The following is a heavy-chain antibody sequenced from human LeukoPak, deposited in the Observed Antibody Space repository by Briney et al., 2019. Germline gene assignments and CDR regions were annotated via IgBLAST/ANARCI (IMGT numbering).Heavy chain of an antibody. D-gene: IGHD1-26*01. J-gene: IGHJ3*02. CDR2: ISSSSSYI. CDR1: GFTFGDYA. CDR3: ARAWELAFDI. V-gene: IGHV3-21*01. Sequence: GGSLRLSCTASGFTFGDYAMSWFRQAPGKGLEWVSSISSSSSYIYYADSVKGRFTISRDNAKNSLYLQMNSLRAEDTAVYYCARAWELAFDIWGQGTMVTVSS.